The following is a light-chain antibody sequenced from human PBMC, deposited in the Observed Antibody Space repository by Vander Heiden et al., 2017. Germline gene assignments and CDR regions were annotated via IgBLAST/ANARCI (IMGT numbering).Light chain of an antibody. J-gene: IGLJ2*01. CDR1: SSNIGSNS. V-gene: IGLV1-44*01. CDR3: AAWDDSLNGVI. Sequence: QSVLPQPPSVSGTPGQRVTIPCYGSSSNIGSNSVNWYQLLPRTAPKLLIYNYYERPSGVPDRFSGSESGTSASLAIHGLQSEDEADYFCAAWDDSLNGVIFGGGTKLTVL. CDR2: NYY.